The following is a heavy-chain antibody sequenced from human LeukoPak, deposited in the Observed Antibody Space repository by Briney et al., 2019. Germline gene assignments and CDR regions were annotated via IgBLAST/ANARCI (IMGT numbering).Heavy chain of an antibody. D-gene: IGHD1-26*01. CDR3: AREYGRSYFDYYCMDV. Sequence: PGGSLRLSCAASGFTFSSYWMSWVHQAPGKGLEWVANIKQDGSEKYYVDSVKGRFTISRDNAKNSLYLQMNSLRAEDTAVYYCAREYGRSYFDYYCMDVWGKGTTVTVSS. CDR1: GFTFSSYW. CDR2: IKQDGSEK. J-gene: IGHJ6*03. V-gene: IGHV3-7*01.